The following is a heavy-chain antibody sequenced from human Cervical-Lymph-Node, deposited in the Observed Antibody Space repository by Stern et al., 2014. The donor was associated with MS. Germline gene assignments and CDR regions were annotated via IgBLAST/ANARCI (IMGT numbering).Heavy chain of an antibody. CDR1: GFSVSSSGVG. CDR3: AHEYYDFWGAYSPNWFDP. D-gene: IGHD3-3*01. Sequence: ESGPTLVKPTQTLTLTCTVSGFSVSSSGVGVGWIRQPPGKALEWLAVIYWNDDKRYTPSLRSRLTITKDTSKNQVVLTMTNMDPADTATYYCAHEYYDFWGAYSPNWFDPWGQGTLVTVSS. J-gene: IGHJ5*02. V-gene: IGHV2-5*01. CDR2: IYWNDDK.